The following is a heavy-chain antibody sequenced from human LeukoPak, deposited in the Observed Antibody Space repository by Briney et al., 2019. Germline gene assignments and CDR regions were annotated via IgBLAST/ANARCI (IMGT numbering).Heavy chain of an antibody. CDR1: GGSISSYH. Sequence: SETLSLTCTVSGGSISSYHWSWIRQPPGEGLEWIGYIYYSGSTNYNPSLKSRVTISVDTSKNQFSLKLSSVTAADTAVYYCAAGYSSGWYYFDYWGQGTLVTVSS. CDR2: IYYSGST. D-gene: IGHD6-19*01. CDR3: AAGYSSGWYYFDY. V-gene: IGHV4-59*01. J-gene: IGHJ4*02.